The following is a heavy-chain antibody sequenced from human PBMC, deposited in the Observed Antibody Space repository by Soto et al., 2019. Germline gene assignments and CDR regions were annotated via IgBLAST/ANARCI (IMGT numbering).Heavy chain of an antibody. J-gene: IGHJ6*02. D-gene: IGHD5-18*01. Sequence: PGESLKISCKGSGYSFTSYWISWVRQMPGKGLEWMGRIDPSDSYTNYSPSFQGHVTISADKSISTAYLQWSSLKASDTAMYYCARWIQLWETYCYGMDFSGQGTTVTVSS. CDR2: IDPSDSYT. V-gene: IGHV5-10-1*01. CDR3: ARWIQLWETYCYGMDF. CDR1: GYSFTSYW.